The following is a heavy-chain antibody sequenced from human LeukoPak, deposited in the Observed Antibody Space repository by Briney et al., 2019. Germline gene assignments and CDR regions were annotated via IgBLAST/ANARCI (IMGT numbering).Heavy chain of an antibody. V-gene: IGHV4-59*01. Sequence: SETLSLTCTVSGVSTSTYYWSWIRQPPGKGLEWIGYIYSSGSTKYNPSLKTRVTISIDTSKNQFSLKLSSVTAADTAVYYCAGYYDSNSYYNAYFQFWGPGSLVTVSS. D-gene: IGHD3-22*01. CDR2: IYSSGST. J-gene: IGHJ4*02. CDR1: GVSTSTYY. CDR3: AGYYDSNSYYNAYFQF.